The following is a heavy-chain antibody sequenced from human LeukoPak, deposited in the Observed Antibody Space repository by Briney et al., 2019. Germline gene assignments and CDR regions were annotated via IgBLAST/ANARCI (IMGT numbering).Heavy chain of an antibody. D-gene: IGHD3-9*01. CDR3: AREENILIGNYFDY. V-gene: IGHV4-30-2*01. Sequence: SQTLSLTCAVSGDSIGTGPYSWNWIRQTPEMGLEWIGYVSHSGSTYYNPSLKSRVTISVDKLNNHFSLNLNSVTAADTAVYYCAREENILIGNYFDYWGQGTLVTVSS. CDR1: GDSIGTGPYS. CDR2: VSHSGST. J-gene: IGHJ4*02.